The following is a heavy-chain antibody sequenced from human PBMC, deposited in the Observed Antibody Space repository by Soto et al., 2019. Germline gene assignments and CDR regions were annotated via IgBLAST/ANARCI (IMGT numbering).Heavy chain of an antibody. CDR3: ARGYGDLDY. J-gene: IGHJ4*02. CDR1: GGSISSYY. Sequence: SETLSLTCTVSGGSISSYYWSWIRQPPGKGLEWIGYIYYSGSTNYNPSLKSRVTISVDTSKNQFSLKLSSVTAADTAVYYCARGYGDLDYWGQGTLVTVSS. CDR2: IYYSGST. D-gene: IGHD4-17*01. V-gene: IGHV4-59*08.